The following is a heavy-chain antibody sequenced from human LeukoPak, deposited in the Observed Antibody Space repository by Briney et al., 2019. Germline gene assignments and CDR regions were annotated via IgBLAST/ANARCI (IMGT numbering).Heavy chain of an antibody. Sequence: PSETLSLTCAVYGGAFSGYYWSWIRQPPGKGLEWIGEINHSGSTNYNPFLKSRVTISVYTSKNQCSLKLSSVPAADTAVYYCARDHCSSTSCYNYFDYWGQGTLVTVSS. J-gene: IGHJ4*02. CDR2: INHSGST. CDR1: GGAFSGYY. CDR3: ARDHCSSTSCYNYFDY. V-gene: IGHV4-34*01. D-gene: IGHD2-2*02.